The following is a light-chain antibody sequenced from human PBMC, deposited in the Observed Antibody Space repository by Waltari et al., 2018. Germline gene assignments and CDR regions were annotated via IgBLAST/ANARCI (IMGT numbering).Light chain of an antibody. CDR2: DVS. Sequence: EIVLTQSPGTLSLSPGDRATLSCRASQSISSSYFAWYQQKPGQAPRLLIYDVSARATGIPDRFSGSGSGTDFTLTISRLEPEDFAVYYCQQYGDSPRTFGQGTKLEIK. CDR1: QSISSSY. CDR3: QQYGDSPRT. J-gene: IGKJ2*01. V-gene: IGKV3-20*01.